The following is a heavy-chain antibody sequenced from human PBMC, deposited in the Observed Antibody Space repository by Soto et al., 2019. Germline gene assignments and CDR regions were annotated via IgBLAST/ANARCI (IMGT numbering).Heavy chain of an antibody. V-gene: IGHV1-18*01. J-gene: IGHJ4*02. CDR3: ARGRYGDY. CDR1: GYDFTTYG. Sequence: QVHLVQSGAEVKKPGASVKVSCKGSGYDFTTYGITWVRQAPGQGLEWMAWISAHNGNTDYAQKLQGRATVTRDTSTSTAYMELRSLRSDDTAVSYCARGRYGDYWGQGALVTVSS. CDR2: ISAHNGNT. D-gene: IGHD1-1*01.